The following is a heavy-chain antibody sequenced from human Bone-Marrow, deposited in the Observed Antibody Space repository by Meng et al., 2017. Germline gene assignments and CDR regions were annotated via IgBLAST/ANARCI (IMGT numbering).Heavy chain of an antibody. CDR1: GGTFSDYY. J-gene: IGHJ4*02. CDR3: ARQGDTAMATFDY. Sequence: QVQLQQWGAGLLKPSETLSLTGAVYGGTFSDYYWSWIRQPPGKGLEWIGEINHSGGTKYTPSLESRVTISIDTSKNQFSLKLSSVTAADTAIYYCARQGDTAMATFDYWDQGTLVTVSS. V-gene: IGHV4-34*01. CDR2: INHSGGT. D-gene: IGHD5-18*01.